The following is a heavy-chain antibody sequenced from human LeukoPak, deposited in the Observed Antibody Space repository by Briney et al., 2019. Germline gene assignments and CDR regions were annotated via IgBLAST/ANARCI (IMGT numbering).Heavy chain of an antibody. CDR2: ISSSGSTI. V-gene: IGHV3-11*04. D-gene: IGHD6-13*01. CDR3: ARGRYSNYYYYYYMDV. CDR1: GFTFSDYY. Sequence: GGSLRLSCAASGFTFSDYYMSWIRQAPGKGLEWVSYISSSGSTIYYADSVKGRFTISRDNSKNTLYLQMNSLRAEDTAVYYCARGRYSNYYYYYYMDVWGKGTTVTVSS. J-gene: IGHJ6*03.